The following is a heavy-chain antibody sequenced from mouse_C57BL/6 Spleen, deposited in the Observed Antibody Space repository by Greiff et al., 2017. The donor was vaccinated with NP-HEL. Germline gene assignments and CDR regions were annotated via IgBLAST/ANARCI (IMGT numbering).Heavy chain of an antibody. J-gene: IGHJ4*01. V-gene: IGHV1-64*01. CDR3: ARRTTVVANSMDY. Sequence: VQLQQSGAELVKPGASVKLSCKASGYTFTSYWMHWVKQRPGQGLEWIGMIHPNSGSTNYNEKFKSKATLTVDKSSSTAYMQLSSLTSEDSAVYDCARRTTVVANSMDYWGQGTSVTVSS. CDR2: IHPNSGST. D-gene: IGHD1-1*01. CDR1: GYTFTSYW.